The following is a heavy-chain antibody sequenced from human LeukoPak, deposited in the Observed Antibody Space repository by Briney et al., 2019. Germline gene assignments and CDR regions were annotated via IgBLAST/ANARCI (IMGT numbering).Heavy chain of an antibody. Sequence: ASVKVSCKASGYTFTSYDINWVRQASGQGLEWMGWMNPNSGNTGFAQKFQGRVTMTRNTSLSTAYMELTSLRSEDTGMYYCARDPLRGAAGSYLLDYWGQGTLVTVSS. CDR1: GYTFTSYD. CDR2: MNPNSGNT. CDR3: ARDPLRGAAGSYLLDY. V-gene: IGHV1-8*01. D-gene: IGHD3-10*01. J-gene: IGHJ4*02.